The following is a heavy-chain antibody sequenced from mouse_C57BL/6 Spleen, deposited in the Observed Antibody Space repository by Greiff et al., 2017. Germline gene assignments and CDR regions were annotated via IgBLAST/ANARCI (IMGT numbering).Heavy chain of an antibody. J-gene: IGHJ4*01. CDR1: GYTFTGYW. CDR3: AYGYGRDYAMDY. V-gene: IGHV1-9*01. Sequence: QVQLQQSGAELMKPGASVKLSCKATGYTFTGYWIEWVKQRPGHGLEWIGEILPGSGSTNYNEKFKGKATFSADKSSNTSDMQLSSLTTEDSAIFYWAYGYGRDYAMDYWGQGTSVTVSA. D-gene: IGHD2-2*01. CDR2: ILPGSGST.